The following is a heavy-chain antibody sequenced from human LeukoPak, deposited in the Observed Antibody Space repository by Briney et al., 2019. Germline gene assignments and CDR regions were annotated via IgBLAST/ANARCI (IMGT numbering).Heavy chain of an antibody. J-gene: IGHJ4*02. CDR1: GYTFTSYA. CDR3: AREDNRGYSGYDFDY. D-gene: IGHD5-12*01. Sequence: ASVKVYCKASGYTFTSYAMHWVRQAPGQRLEWMGWINAGNGNTKYSQKFQGRVTITRDTSASTAYMELSSLRSEDTAVYYCAREDNRGYSGYDFDYWGQGTLVTVSS. V-gene: IGHV1-3*01. CDR2: INAGNGNT.